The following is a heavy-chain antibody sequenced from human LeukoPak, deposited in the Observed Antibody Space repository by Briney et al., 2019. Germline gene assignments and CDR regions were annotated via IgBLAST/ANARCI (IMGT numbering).Heavy chain of an antibody. D-gene: IGHD3-3*01. J-gene: IGHJ4*02. CDR2: VHLDGRT. V-gene: IGHV4-4*02. Sequence: SETLTLTCAVSGGSVTSTNWWTWVRQPPGKGLEWIGEVHLDGRTNYNPSLKSRLTMSVDLSENHISLKLTSVTAADTAVYYCAREGGFFRPLDYSGQGTLVTVSS. CDR1: GGSVTSTNW. CDR3: AREGGFFRPLDY.